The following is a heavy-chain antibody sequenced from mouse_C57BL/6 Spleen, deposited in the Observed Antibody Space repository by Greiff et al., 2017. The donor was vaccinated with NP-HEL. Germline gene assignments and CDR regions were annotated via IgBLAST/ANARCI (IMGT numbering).Heavy chain of an antibody. CDR2: IYPGDGDT. V-gene: IGHV1-80*01. Sequence: LQESGAELVKPGASVKISCKASGYAFSSYWMNWVKQRPGKGLEWIGQIYPGDGDTNYNGKFKGKATLTADKSSSTAYMQLSSLTSEDSAVYFCARRGPYGNYFDYWGQGTTLTVSS. CDR1: GYAFSSYW. J-gene: IGHJ2*01. D-gene: IGHD2-1*01. CDR3: ARRGPYGNYFDY.